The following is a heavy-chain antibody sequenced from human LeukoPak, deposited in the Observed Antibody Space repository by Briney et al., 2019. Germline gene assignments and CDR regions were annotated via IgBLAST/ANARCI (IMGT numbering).Heavy chain of an antibody. CDR3: ARPRGLVTSDAFDI. J-gene: IGHJ3*02. Sequence: PSETLSLTCTVSGASISSNSYYWGWIRKSPGKGLEWIGSIYYSGSTYYNPSLKSRVTISVDTSKNQFSLKLSSVTAADTAVYYCARPRGLVTSDAFDIWGQGTMVTVSS. CDR2: IYYSGST. D-gene: IGHD4-23*01. CDR1: GASISSNSYY. V-gene: IGHV4-39*07.